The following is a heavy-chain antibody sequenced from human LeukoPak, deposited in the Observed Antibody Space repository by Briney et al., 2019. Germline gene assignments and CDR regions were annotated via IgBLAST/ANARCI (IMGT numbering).Heavy chain of an antibody. CDR2: IYHSGST. V-gene: IGHV4-38-2*02. J-gene: IGHJ4*02. CDR1: GYSISSGYY. D-gene: IGHD5-24*01. Sequence: PSETLSLTCTVSGYSISSGYYWGWIRQPPGKGLEWIGSIYHSGSTYYNPSLKSRVTISIDTSKNQFSLRLSSVTAADTAVYYCARGRDGYTILDYWGLGTLVTVSS. CDR3: ARGRDGYTILDY.